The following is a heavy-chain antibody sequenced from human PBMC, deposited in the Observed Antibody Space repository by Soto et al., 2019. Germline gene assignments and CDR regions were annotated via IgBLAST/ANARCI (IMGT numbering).Heavy chain of an antibody. J-gene: IGHJ6*02. D-gene: IGHD6-19*01. V-gene: IGHV5-51*01. CDR2: IYPEDSGT. CDR3: ARQDGWYRSYYYGMDV. CDR1: GYSFAGYW. Sequence: HGESLKISCKGSGYSFAGYWIGWVRQMPGKGLEWMGIIYPEDSGTRYSPSFQGQVTISVDKSINTAHLQWSSLKASDTAMYYCARQDGWYRSYYYGMDVWGQGTTVTVSS.